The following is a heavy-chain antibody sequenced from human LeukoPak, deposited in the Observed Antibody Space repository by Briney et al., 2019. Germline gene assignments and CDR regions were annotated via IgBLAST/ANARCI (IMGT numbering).Heavy chain of an antibody. D-gene: IGHD2/OR15-2a*01. CDR1: GLTFNSHS. CDR2: VSTNGDVT. Sequence: PGGSLRLSCVASGLTFNSHSMSWVRQAPGMGLEWVSVVSTNGDVTFYADSVKGRFTISRDNSKNTLFLQMNSLRAEDTAVYYCAKLSLSRRSQSADYWGQGTLVTVSS. V-gene: IGHV3-23*01. J-gene: IGHJ4*02. CDR3: AKLSLSRRSQSADY.